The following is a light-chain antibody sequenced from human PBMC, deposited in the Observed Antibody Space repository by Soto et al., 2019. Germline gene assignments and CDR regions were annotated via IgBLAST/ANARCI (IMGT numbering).Light chain of an antibody. J-gene: IGKJ1*01. CDR2: DAS. V-gene: IGKV1-5*01. CDR3: QQYNSYLWT. Sequence: DIQMTQSPSTLSASVGDRVTITCRASQSIRSWLAWCQQKPGKAPKFLIYDASSLESGVPSRFSGSGSGTEFTLTISSLQPDDFATYYCQQYNSYLWTFGQGTKVDIK. CDR1: QSIRSW.